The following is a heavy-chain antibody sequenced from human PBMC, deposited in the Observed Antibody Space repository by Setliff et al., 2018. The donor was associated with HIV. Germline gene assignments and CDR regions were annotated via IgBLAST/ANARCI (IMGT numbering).Heavy chain of an antibody. V-gene: IGHV1-69*10. CDR1: GGTFSSYA. CDR2: IIPILGIA. Sequence: SVKVSCKASGGTFSSYATSWVRQAPGQGLEWMGGIIPILGIANYAQKFQGRVTITTDESTSTAYMELSSLRSEDTAVYYCARPIAAAGTDFQHWGQGTLVTVSS. J-gene: IGHJ1*01. CDR3: ARPIAAAGTDFQH. D-gene: IGHD6-13*01.